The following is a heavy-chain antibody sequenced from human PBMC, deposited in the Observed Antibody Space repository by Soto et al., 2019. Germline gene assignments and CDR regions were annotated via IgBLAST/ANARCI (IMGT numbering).Heavy chain of an antibody. CDR2: IIPIFGTA. CDR1: GGTFSSYV. D-gene: IGHD2-15*01. Sequence: SVKVSCKASGGTFSSYVISWVRQAPRQGLEWMGGIIPIFGTANYAQKFLGRVTITADKSTSTAYMELSSRRSEDTAVYYCAGGYCSGGSCFYYFDYWAHGTLVTVSS. V-gene: IGHV1-69*06. CDR3: AGGYCSGGSCFYYFDY. J-gene: IGHJ4*01.